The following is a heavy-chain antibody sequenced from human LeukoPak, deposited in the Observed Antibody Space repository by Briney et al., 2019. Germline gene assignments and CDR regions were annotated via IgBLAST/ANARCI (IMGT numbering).Heavy chain of an antibody. CDR3: ARDGGGTAMVPDFDY. CDR1: GFTFSSYS. V-gene: IGHV3-21*01. D-gene: IGHD5-18*01. CDR2: ISSSSSYI. Sequence: PGGSLRLSCAASGFTFSSYSMNWVRQAPGKGLEWVSSISSSSSYIYYADSVKGRFTISRDNAKNSLYLQMNSLRAEDTAVYYCARDGGGTAMVPDFDYWGQGTLVTVSS. J-gene: IGHJ4*02.